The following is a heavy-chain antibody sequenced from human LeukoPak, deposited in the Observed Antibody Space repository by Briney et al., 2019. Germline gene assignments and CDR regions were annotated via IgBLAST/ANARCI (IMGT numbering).Heavy chain of an antibody. J-gene: IGHJ4*02. CDR2: TYYRSKWYN. CDR3: ARDLCGYDCSSTSCLDY. Sequence: SQTLSLTCAISGDSVSSNSAAWNWIRQSPSRGLEWLGRTYYRSKWYNDYAVCVKSRITINPDTSKNQFSLQLNSVTPEDTAVYYCARDLCGYDCSSTSCLDYWGQGTLVTVSS. V-gene: IGHV6-1*01. D-gene: IGHD2-2*01. CDR1: GDSVSSNSAA.